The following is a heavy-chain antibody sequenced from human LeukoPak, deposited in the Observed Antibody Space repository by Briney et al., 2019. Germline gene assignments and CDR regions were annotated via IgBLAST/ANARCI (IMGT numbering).Heavy chain of an antibody. D-gene: IGHD2/OR15-2a*01. CDR3: ARWYCSSTTCYHMDV. Sequence: PSETLSLTCTVSGGSISSGGYYWSWIRQHPGKGLEWIGYIYYSGNTDYNPSLKSRVTISVDTSKNQFSLNLSSVTAADTAVYYCARWYCSSTTCYHMDVWGKGTTVTVSS. CDR2: IYYSGNT. J-gene: IGHJ6*03. CDR1: GGSISSGGYY. V-gene: IGHV4-61*08.